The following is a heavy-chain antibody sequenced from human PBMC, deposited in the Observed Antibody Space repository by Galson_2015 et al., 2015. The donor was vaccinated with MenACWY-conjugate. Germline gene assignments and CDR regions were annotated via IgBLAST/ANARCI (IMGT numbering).Heavy chain of an antibody. CDR3: ARVRSQNGSGSFYTSSMSSYYYYYMDV. CDR1: GFPFGTYW. Sequence: SLRLSCAASGFPFGTYWMTWVRQAPGKGLEWVANIKRDGSDKYYVDSMKGRFTISRDNAKNSLYLQMNSLRAEDTAVYYCARVRSQNGSGSFYTSSMSSYYYYYMDVWGKGTTVTVSS. D-gene: IGHD3-10*01. J-gene: IGHJ6*03. V-gene: IGHV3-7*01. CDR2: IKRDGSDK.